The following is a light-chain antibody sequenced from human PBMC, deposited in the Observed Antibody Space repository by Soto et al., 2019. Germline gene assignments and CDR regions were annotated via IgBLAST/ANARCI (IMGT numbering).Light chain of an antibody. V-gene: IGKV1-39*01. J-gene: IGKJ2*01. CDR2: ATT. CDR3: QQNYNTPPPT. CDR1: QSIYNW. Sequence: DIWMTQSPSTLSASVGDRVTITCRASQSIYNWLAWYQQKPGQAPKLLIYATTHLQSGVPSRFSGSGSGTEFTLTISRLHPEDFSTYFCQQNYNTPPPTFGQGTKLDIK.